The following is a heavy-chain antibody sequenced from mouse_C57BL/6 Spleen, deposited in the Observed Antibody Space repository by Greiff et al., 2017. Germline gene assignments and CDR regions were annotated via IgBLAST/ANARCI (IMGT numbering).Heavy chain of an antibody. CDR2: IDPENGDT. J-gene: IGHJ2*01. CDR1: GFNIKDDY. CDR3: TTGLGDY. V-gene: IGHV14-4*01. D-gene: IGHD4-1*01. Sequence: VQLKESGAELVRPGASVKLSCTASGFNIKDDYMHWVKQRPEQGLEWIGWIDPENGDTEYASKFQGKATITADTSSNTAYLQLSSLTSEVTAVSYCTTGLGDYWGQGTTLTVSS.